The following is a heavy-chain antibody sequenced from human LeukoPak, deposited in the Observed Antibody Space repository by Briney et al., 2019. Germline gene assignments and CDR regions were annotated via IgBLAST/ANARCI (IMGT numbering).Heavy chain of an antibody. CDR2: ISGGST. Sequence: GGSLRLSCAASGFTFSSYAMSWVRQAPGKGLEWVSAISGGSTYYADSVKGRFTISRDNSKNTIYLQMNSLRAEDTALYYCAKAAAAPGFDFWGQGTLVTVSS. CDR1: GFTFSSYA. D-gene: IGHD6-13*01. CDR3: AKAAAAPGFDF. J-gene: IGHJ4*02. V-gene: IGHV3-23*01.